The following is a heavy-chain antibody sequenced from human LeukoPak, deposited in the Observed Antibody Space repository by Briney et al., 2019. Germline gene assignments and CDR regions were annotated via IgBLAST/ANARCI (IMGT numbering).Heavy chain of an antibody. D-gene: IGHD2-21*02. Sequence: ASVKVSCKASGYTFTSYYMHWVRQAPGQGLEWMGIINPSGGSTSYAQKFQGRVTMTRDTSTSTVYMELSSLRSEDTAVYYCARDRHCGGDCYSLNWFDPWGQGILVTVSS. CDR1: GYTFTSYY. CDR3: ARDRHCGGDCYSLNWFDP. V-gene: IGHV1-46*01. J-gene: IGHJ5*02. CDR2: INPSGGST.